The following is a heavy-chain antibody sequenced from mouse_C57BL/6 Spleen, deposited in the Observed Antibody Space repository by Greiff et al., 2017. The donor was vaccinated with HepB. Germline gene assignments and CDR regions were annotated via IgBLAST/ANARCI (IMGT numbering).Heavy chain of an antibody. D-gene: IGHD2-4*01. V-gene: IGHV1-69*01. CDR3: ARTSYDYRFDY. J-gene: IGHJ2*01. CDR1: GYTFTSYW. Sequence: QVQLQQPGAELVMPGASVKLSCKASGYTFTSYWMHWVKQRPGQGLEWIGEIDPSDSYTNYNQKFKGKSTLTVDKSSSTAYMQLSSLTSEDSAVYYCARTSYDYRFDYWGQGTTLTVSS. CDR2: IDPSDSYT.